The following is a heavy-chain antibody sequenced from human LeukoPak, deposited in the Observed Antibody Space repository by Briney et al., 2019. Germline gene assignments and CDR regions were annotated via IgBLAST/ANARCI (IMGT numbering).Heavy chain of an antibody. CDR2: ISSSGSTI. Sequence: GGSLRLSCAASGFTFSSYEMNWVRQAPGKGLEWVSYISSSGSTIYYADSVKGRFTISRDNAKNSLYLQMNSLRAEDTAVYYCARDSQVWGTMIPCSHWGQGTLVTVSS. V-gene: IGHV3-48*03. J-gene: IGHJ4*02. CDR3: ARDSQVWGTMIPCSH. CDR1: GFTFSSYE. D-gene: IGHD3-16*01.